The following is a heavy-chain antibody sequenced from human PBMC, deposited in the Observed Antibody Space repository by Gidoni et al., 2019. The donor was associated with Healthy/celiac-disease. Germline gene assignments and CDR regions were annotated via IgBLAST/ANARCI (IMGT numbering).Heavy chain of an antibody. CDR1: GFTFSSYA. D-gene: IGHD2-15*01. V-gene: IGHV3-23*04. J-gene: IGHJ5*02. Sequence: EVQLVESGGGLVQPGGSLRLSCAASGFTFSSYAMSWVRQAPGKGLEWVSAISGSGGSTYYADSVKGRFTISRDNSKNTLYLQMNSLRAEDTAVYYCAKNFDCGCLDCSGGSCYSHWFDPWGQGTLVTVSS. CDR2: ISGSGGST. CDR3: AKNFDCGCLDCSGGSCYSHWFDP.